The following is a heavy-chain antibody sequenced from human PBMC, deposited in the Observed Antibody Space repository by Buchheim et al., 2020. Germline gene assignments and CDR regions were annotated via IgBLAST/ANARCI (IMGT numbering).Heavy chain of an antibody. CDR2: INHSGSN. Sequence: QVQLQQWGAGLLKPSETLSLTCAVYGGSFSGYYWSWIRQPPGKGLEWIGEINHSGSNNYNPSLKSRVNISVDTSKNQFSLELSSVTAADTAVYYCATSSDRWLGYYYGMDVWGQGTT. CDR1: GGSFSGYY. D-gene: IGHD6-19*01. V-gene: IGHV4-34*01. J-gene: IGHJ6*02. CDR3: ATSSDRWLGYYYGMDV.